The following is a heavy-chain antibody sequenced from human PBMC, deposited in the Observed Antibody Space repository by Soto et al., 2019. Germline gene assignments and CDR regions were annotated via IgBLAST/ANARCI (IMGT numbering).Heavy chain of an antibody. J-gene: IGHJ4*02. CDR3: ARAAPRYCSGGSCYPGRDY. CDR1: GGSFSGYY. D-gene: IGHD2-15*01. V-gene: IGHV4-34*01. Sequence: SETLSLTCAVYGGSFSGYYWSWIRQPPGKGLEWIGEINHSGSTNYNPSLKSRVTISVDTFKNQFSLKLSSVTAADTAVYYCARAAPRYCSGGSCYPGRDYWGQGTLVTVSS. CDR2: INHSGST.